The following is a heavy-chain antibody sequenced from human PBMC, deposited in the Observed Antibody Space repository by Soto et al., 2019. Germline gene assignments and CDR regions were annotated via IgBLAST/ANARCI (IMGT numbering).Heavy chain of an antibody. J-gene: IGHJ4*02. V-gene: IGHV4-59*08. CDR1: GGSISTYY. CDR3: ARGGHCTNGVCSALDY. Sequence: QVQLQESGPGLVKPSETLSLTCTVSGGSISTYYWSWIRQPPGKGLEWIGYIYYGGSANYNPSLKSRGTISVDTSKKQFSLRLDSVTAADTAVYYCARGGHCTNGVCSALDYWGQGTLVTVSS. D-gene: IGHD2-8*01. CDR2: IYYGGSA.